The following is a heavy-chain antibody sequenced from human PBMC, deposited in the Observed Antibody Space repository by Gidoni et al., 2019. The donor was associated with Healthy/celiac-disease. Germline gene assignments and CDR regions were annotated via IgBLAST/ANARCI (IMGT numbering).Heavy chain of an antibody. CDR3: ARDRHCSSGSCYVDSY. CDR1: GGPISSSSYY. V-gene: IGHV4-39*07. Sequence: QLQLQESGPGLVKPSETLSLTCTVSGGPISSSSYYWGWIRQPPGKGLEWIGSIYYSGSTYYNPSLKSRVTISVDTSKNQFSLKLSSVTAADTAVYYCARDRHCSSGSCYVDSYWGQGTLVTVSS. J-gene: IGHJ4*02. D-gene: IGHD2-15*01. CDR2: IYYSGST.